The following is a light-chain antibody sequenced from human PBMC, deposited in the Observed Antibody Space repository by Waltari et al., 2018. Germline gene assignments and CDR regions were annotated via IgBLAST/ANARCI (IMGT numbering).Light chain of an antibody. CDR3: AAWDDSLNGNV. CDR1: SFNIGSNT. CDR2: YNK. J-gene: IGLJ6*01. Sequence: QSVLSQPPSTSGTPGQRVTISCSGTSFNIGSNTVSWYQQLPGTAPNLLIYYNKQRPSGGPDRFSGSKAGTSASRASSGLQAEDEADYYCAAWDDSLNGNVFGSGTKVTVL. V-gene: IGLV1-44*01.